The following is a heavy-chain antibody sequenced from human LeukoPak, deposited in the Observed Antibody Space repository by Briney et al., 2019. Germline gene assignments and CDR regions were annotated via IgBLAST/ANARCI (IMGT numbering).Heavy chain of an antibody. J-gene: IGHJ3*02. V-gene: IGHV3-23*03. Sequence: GGSLRLSCAASGFTFSSFAMSWVRQAPGKGLEWVSVIYSGGSTYYADSVKGRFTISRDNSKNTLYLQMNSLRAEDTAVYYCAKDSENVLLWFGELFNDAFDIWGQGTMVTVSS. CDR1: GFTFSSFA. CDR3: AKDSENVLLWFGELFNDAFDI. CDR2: IYSGGST. D-gene: IGHD3-10*01.